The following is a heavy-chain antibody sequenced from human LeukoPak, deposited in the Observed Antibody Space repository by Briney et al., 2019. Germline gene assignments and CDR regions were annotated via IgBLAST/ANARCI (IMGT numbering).Heavy chain of an antibody. D-gene: IGHD3-22*01. Sequence: PGGSLRLSCVASGFTFNTHWVSWVRQAPGKGLEWVANIKEDGSKTDYVDSVKGRFTISRDNAKNSVFLQMNGLRAEDTAVYYCAPQTMILVLGGQGTLVTVSS. V-gene: IGHV3-7*01. CDR1: GFTFNTHW. CDR2: IKEDGSKT. J-gene: IGHJ4*02. CDR3: APQTMILVL.